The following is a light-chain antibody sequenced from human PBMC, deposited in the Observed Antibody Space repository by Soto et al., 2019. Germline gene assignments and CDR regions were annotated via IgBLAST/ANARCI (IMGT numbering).Light chain of an antibody. CDR1: QDISNF. J-gene: IGKJ3*01. Sequence: DIQMTQSPSSLSASVGDRVTITCRASQDISNFLVWFQQKPGKVPKLLIYGASTLQSGVPSRFSGSGSGTDFTLTISSLQAEDVATYFCQKYNSSPFTFGPGTTVDIK. CDR3: QKYNSSPFT. CDR2: GAS. V-gene: IGKV1-27*01.